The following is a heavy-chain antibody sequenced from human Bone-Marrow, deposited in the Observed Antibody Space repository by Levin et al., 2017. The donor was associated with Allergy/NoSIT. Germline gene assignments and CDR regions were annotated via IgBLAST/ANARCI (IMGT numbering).Heavy chain of an antibody. J-gene: IGHJ6*02. CDR3: ARGEPLKLTIFGVVTPHRYYYYGMDV. CDR2: MNPNSGNT. CDR1: GYTFTSYD. V-gene: IGHV1-8*01. Sequence: GASVKVSCKASGYTFTSYDINWVRQATGQGLEWTGWMNPNSGNTGYAQKFQGRVTMTRNTSISTAYMELSSLRSEDTAVYYCARGEPLKLTIFGVVTPHRYYYYGMDVWGQGTTVTVSS. D-gene: IGHD3-3*01.